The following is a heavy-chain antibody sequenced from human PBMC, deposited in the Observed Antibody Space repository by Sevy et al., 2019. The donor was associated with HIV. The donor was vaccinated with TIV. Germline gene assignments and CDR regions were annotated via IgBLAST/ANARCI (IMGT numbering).Heavy chain of an antibody. CDR1: GFTFSSYG. J-gene: IGHJ4*02. Sequence: GGSLRLSCAASGFTFSSYGMHWVRQAPGKGLEWVAVISYDGSNKYYADSVKGRFTISRDNSKNTLYLQMNSLRAEDTAVYYCAKEGSGQWLXXGQGTLVTVSS. V-gene: IGHV3-30*18. CDR3: AKEGSGQWLX. D-gene: IGHD3-10*01. CDR2: ISYDGSNK.